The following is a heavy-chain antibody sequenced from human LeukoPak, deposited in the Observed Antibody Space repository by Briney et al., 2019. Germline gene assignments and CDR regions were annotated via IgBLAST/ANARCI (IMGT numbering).Heavy chain of an antibody. CDR3: ARNLLNYGSGSYLEDY. J-gene: IGHJ4*02. D-gene: IGHD3-10*01. CDR2: ISAYNGNT. V-gene: IGHV1-18*04. Sequence: ASVKVSCKASGYTFTSYGISWVRQAPGQGLEWMGWISAYNGNTNYAQKLQGRVTMTTDTSTSTAYMELRSLRSDDTAVYYCARNLLNYGSGSYLEDYWGQGTLVTVCS. CDR1: GYTFTSYG.